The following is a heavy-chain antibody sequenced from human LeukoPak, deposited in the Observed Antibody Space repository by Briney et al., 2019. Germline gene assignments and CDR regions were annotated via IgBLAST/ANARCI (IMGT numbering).Heavy chain of an antibody. D-gene: IGHD3-16*02. CDR3: TVWGSYRGRWDY. CDR1: GGSISSSSYY. V-gene: IGHV4-39*07. CDR2: IYYSGST. J-gene: IGHJ4*02. Sequence: PSETLSLTCTVSGGSISSSSYYWGWIRQPPGKGLEWIGSIYYSGSTYYNPSLKSRVTISVDTSKNQFSLKLSSVTAADTAVYYCTVWGSYRGRWDYWGQGTLVTVSS.